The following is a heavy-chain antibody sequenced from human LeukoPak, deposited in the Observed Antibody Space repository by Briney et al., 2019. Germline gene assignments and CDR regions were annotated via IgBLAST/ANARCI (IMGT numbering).Heavy chain of an antibody. CDR2: IYTSGST. CDR3: ARGYCSGGSCYFEFWFDP. Sequence: PLQTLSLTCTVSGGSISSGSYYWSWIRQPAGKGLEWIGRIYTSGSTNYNPSLKSRVSISLDTSKNQFSLRLTSVTAADTAVYYCARGYCSGGSCYFEFWFDPWGQGTLVTVSS. CDR1: GGSISSGSYY. V-gene: IGHV4-61*02. J-gene: IGHJ5*02. D-gene: IGHD2-15*01.